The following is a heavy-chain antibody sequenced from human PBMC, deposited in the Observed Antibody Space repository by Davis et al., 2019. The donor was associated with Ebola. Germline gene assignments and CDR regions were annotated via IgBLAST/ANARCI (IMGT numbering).Heavy chain of an antibody. V-gene: IGHV1-2*02. CDR1: GYTFTGYY. D-gene: IGHD6-19*01. J-gene: IGHJ4*02. CDR2: INPNSGGT. CDR3: AREAVAVVPYFDY. Sequence: ASVKVSCKASGYTFTGYYMHWVRQAPGQGLEWMGWINPNSGGTNYAQKFQGRVTMTRDTSISTAYMELSRLRSDDTAVYYCAREAVAVVPYFDYWGQGTLVTVSS.